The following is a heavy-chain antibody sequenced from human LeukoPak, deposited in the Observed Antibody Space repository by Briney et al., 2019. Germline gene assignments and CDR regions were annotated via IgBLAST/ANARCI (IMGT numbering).Heavy chain of an antibody. V-gene: IGHV4-39*07. D-gene: IGHD6-19*01. CDR1: GASISSSSYY. CDR3: ARGTPNSSGWYVKLPGYFDY. Sequence: PSETLSLTCTVSGASISSSSYYWGWIRQPPGKGLEWIGIIYYSGSTYYNPSLKSRVTISVDTSKNQFSLKLTSVTAADTAVYYCARGTPNSSGWYVKLPGYFDYWGQGTLVTVSS. CDR2: IYYSGST. J-gene: IGHJ4*02.